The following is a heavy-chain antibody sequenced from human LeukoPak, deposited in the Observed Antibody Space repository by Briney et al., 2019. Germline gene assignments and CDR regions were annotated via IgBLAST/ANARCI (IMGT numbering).Heavy chain of an antibody. V-gene: IGHV3-21*01. CDR2: ISSSSSYI. J-gene: IGHJ4*02. Sequence: GGSLRLSCAASGFTFSSYSMNWVRQAPGKGLEWVSSISSSSSYIYYADSVKGRFTISRDNANNSLYLQMNSLRAEDTAVYYCARDDYSGYDPNHSDYWGQGTLVTVSS. D-gene: IGHD5-12*01. CDR1: GFTFSSYS. CDR3: ARDDYSGYDPNHSDY.